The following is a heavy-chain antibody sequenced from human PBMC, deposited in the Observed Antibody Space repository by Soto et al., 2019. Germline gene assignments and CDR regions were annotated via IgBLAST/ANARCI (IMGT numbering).Heavy chain of an antibody. CDR3: ARAPRPAAIAVLDH. CDR1: GYSFTSYD. CDR2: VNPNTGDT. J-gene: IGHJ4*02. D-gene: IGHD6-19*01. Sequence: QVQLVQSGTEVKTSGASVKVSCKASGYSFTSYDINWLRQATGQGPEWMVWVNPNTGDTGLAQRFQARVTLSSDTSINTAYVEVSSLRPDDTAIYFCARAPRPAAIAVLDHWGQGTLVAVSS. V-gene: IGHV1-8*01.